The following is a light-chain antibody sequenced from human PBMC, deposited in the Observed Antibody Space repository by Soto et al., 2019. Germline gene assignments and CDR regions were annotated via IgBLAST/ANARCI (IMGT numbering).Light chain of an antibody. CDR1: QSISNF. CDR2: DAS. CDR3: QHYNSYSSWT. J-gene: IGKJ1*01. V-gene: IGKV1-5*01. Sequence: DIQMTQSPSTLSASVGDRVTIACRASQSISNFLAWYQQKPGKAPKLLIYDASSLESGVPSRFSGSGSGTEFTLSISSLQPDDFAIYYCQHYNSYSSWTFGQGTKVDI.